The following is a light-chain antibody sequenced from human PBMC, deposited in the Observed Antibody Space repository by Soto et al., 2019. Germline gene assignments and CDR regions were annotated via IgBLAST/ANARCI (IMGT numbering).Light chain of an antibody. V-gene: IGKV3-15*01. Sequence: EIVLTQSPGTLSVSPGERATLSCRASQSVSSKLAWYQQKPGQAPRLLFYGASTGATGIPARFSGSGSETESTPSSSSLPSEDFAVYYQQQYNNSPRTFGQGTKVEIK. J-gene: IGKJ1*01. CDR2: GAS. CDR3: QQYNNSPRT. CDR1: QSVSSK.